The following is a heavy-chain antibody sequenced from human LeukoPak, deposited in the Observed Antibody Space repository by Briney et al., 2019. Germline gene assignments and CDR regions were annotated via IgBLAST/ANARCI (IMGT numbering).Heavy chain of an antibody. CDR3: ARAQVTTSHVYYFDY. CDR1: GFTFSSYS. Sequence: GGSLRLSCAASGFTFSSYSMNWVRQAPGKGLEWVSSISSSSSYIYYADSVKGRFTISRDNAKNSLYLQMNSLRAEDTAVYCCARAQVTTSHVYYFDYWGQGTLVTVSS. D-gene: IGHD4-17*01. CDR2: ISSSSSYI. V-gene: IGHV3-21*01. J-gene: IGHJ4*02.